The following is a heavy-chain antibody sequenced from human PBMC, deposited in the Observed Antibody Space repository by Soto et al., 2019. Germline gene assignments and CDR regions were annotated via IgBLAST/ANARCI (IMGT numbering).Heavy chain of an antibody. CDR3: ARVIGGLYYFDY. D-gene: IGHD3-16*01. CDR2: ISAYNGNT. Sequence: GYTFNSDGISWLRQAPGQGLEWMGWISAYNGNTNYAQKFQGRVTITRDTSASTAYMELSSLRSEDTAVYYCARVIGGLYYFDYWGQGTLVTVSS. CDR1: GYTFNSDG. J-gene: IGHJ4*02. V-gene: IGHV1-18*01.